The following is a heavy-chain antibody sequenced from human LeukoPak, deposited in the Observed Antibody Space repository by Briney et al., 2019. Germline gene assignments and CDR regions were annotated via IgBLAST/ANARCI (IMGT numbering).Heavy chain of an antibody. CDR1: GFTFSSYG. D-gene: IGHD1-26*01. V-gene: IGHV3-33*01. J-gene: IGHJ4*02. Sequence: GGSLRLSCAASGFTFSSYGMHWVRQAPGKGLEWVAVIWYDGSNKYYADSVKGRFTISRDNSKNTLYLQMNSLRAEDTAVYYCARDPGKVGATRTLWEYYFDYWGQGTLVTVSS. CDR2: IWYDGSNK. CDR3: ARDPGKVGATRTLWEYYFDY.